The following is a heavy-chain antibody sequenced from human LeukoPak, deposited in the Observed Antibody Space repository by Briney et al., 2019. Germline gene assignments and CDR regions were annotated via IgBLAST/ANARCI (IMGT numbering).Heavy chain of an antibody. D-gene: IGHD1-26*01. Sequence: GALRLSCAASGFTFSSYGMNWVRQAPGKGLEWVSGISGSGDSTYSADSVKGRFTISRDNSKNTLYLQMNSQRAEDTAVYYCAREGATTAFDYWGQGTLVTVSS. CDR1: GFTFSSYG. CDR2: ISGSGDST. CDR3: AREGATTAFDY. V-gene: IGHV3-23*01. J-gene: IGHJ4*02.